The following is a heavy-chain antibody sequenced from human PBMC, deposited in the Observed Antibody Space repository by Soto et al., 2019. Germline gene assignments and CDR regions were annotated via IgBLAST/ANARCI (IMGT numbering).Heavy chain of an antibody. J-gene: IGHJ4*02. Sequence: QVQLVESGGGVVQPGRSLRLSCAASGVTFSSYVMHWVRQAPGKWRERVAVIWYDGSNKYYADSVKGRFTISRDNSTNTLYLQMNSLIAEDTAVYYCAREPSMYGDYWGTCGYWGKGTLVTVSS. CDR3: AREPSMYGDYWGTCGY. CDR2: IWYDGSNK. D-gene: IGHD4-17*01. CDR1: GVTFSSYV. V-gene: IGHV3-33*01.